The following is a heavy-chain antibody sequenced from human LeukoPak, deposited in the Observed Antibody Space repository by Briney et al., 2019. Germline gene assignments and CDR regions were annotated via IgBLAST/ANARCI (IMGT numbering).Heavy chain of an antibody. D-gene: IGHD6-6*01. V-gene: IGHV3-23*01. CDR2: ISGSGGTT. CDR1: GFTFSNYA. Sequence: GGSLRLSCAVSGFTFSNYAMSWVRQAPGKGLEWVSGISGSGGTTYYADSVKGRFTISRDNSKNTLYLQMNSLRAEDTALYYCARSSYSSSSSVWGQGTMVTVSS. J-gene: IGHJ3*01. CDR3: ARSSYSSSSSV.